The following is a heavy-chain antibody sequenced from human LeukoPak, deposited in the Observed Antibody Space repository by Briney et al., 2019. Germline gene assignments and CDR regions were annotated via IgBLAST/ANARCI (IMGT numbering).Heavy chain of an antibody. CDR3: ARDSRHKYPYYYDSSGYMAFGI. Sequence: GASVKVSCKASGYTFTSYYMHWVRQAPGQGLEWMGIINPSGGSTSYAQKFQGRVTMTRDTSTSTVYMELSSLRSEDTAVYYCARDSRHKYPYYYDSSGYMAFGIWGQGTMVTVSS. V-gene: IGHV1-46*01. D-gene: IGHD3-22*01. J-gene: IGHJ3*02. CDR1: GYTFTSYY. CDR2: INPSGGST.